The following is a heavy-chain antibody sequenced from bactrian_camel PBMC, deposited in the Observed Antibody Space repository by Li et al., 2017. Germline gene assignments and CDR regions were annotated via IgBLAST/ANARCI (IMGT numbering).Heavy chain of an antibody. D-gene: IGHD2*01. V-gene: IGHV3-2*01. Sequence: QLVESGGGSVQSGGSLRLSCTVPGLTISSYYINWVRQAPGKGLEWVSAISKHGSRTYESDSVKGRFTISRDGAKNTLYLQLRSLRPEDTAMYYCAAVIYSAYHSGDYYDNPRGTQVTVS. CDR2: ISKHGSRT. CDR1: GLTISSYY. J-gene: IGHJ4*01.